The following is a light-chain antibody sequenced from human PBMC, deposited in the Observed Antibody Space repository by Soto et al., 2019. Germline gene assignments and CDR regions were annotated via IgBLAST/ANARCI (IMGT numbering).Light chain of an antibody. CDR1: SGHSSYA. Sequence: QSVLTQSPSASASLGASVKLTCTLSSGHSSYAIAWHQQQPEKGPRYLMKLKSDGSHRKGDGIPDRFSGSSFGAERYLVISSLQSEDEADYYCQAWDTGTQSSVFGTGTKLTVL. J-gene: IGLJ1*01. CDR2: LKSDGSH. CDR3: QAWDTGTQSSV. V-gene: IGLV4-69*01.